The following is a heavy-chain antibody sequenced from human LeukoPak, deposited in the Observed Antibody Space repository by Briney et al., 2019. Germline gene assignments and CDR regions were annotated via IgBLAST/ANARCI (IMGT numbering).Heavy chain of an antibody. CDR1: GYTFTSYG. J-gene: IGHJ4*02. CDR3: ARVDIVATQYYFDY. V-gene: IGHV1-69*13. Sequence: SVKVSCKASGYTFTSYGISWVRQAPGQGLEWMGGIIPIFGTANYAQKFQGRVTITADESTSTAYMELSSLRSEDTAVYYCARVDIVATQYYFDYWGQGTLVTVSS. D-gene: IGHD5-12*01. CDR2: IIPIFGTA.